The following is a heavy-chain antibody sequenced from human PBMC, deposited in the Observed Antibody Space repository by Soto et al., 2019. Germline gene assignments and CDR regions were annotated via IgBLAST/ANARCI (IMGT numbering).Heavy chain of an antibody. CDR3: ARSIAVAGGGAFDI. D-gene: IGHD6-19*01. CDR1: GGSISSYY. Sequence: PSETLSLTCTVSGGSISSYYWSWIRQPPGKGLEWIGYIYYSGSTNYNPSLKSRVTISVDTSKNQFSLKLSSVTAADTAVYYCARSIAVAGGGAFDIWGQGTMVTVS. V-gene: IGHV4-59*01. J-gene: IGHJ3*02. CDR2: IYYSGST.